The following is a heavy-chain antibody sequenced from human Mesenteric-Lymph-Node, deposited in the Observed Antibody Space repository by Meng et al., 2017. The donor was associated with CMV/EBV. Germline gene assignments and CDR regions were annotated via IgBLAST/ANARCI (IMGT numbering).Heavy chain of an antibody. Sequence: LTCGVYGGSIIGYFWGWIRQPPGKGLEWIGEISHAGTTNYNPSLKSRVTLSLDMSKNQFSLNLSSVTAADTAVYYCARVSSVSSSSLWGQGTLVTAPQ. V-gene: IGHV4-34*01. J-gene: IGHJ4*02. CDR1: GGSIIGYF. D-gene: IGHD6-6*01. CDR3: ARVSSVSSSSL. CDR2: ISHAGTT.